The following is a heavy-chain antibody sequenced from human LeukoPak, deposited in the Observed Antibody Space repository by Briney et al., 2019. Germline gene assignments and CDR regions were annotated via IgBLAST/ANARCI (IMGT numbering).Heavy chain of an antibody. J-gene: IGHJ5*02. D-gene: IGHD3-10*01. CDR1: SGSFSGYY. Sequence: SETLSLTCAVYSGSFSGYYWSWIRQPPGKGLEWIGEINHSGSTNYNPSLKSRVTISVDTSKNQFSLKLSSVTAADTAVYYCARVYYYGSGRRFDPWGQGTLVTVSS. CDR2: INHSGST. V-gene: IGHV4-34*01. CDR3: ARVYYYGSGRRFDP.